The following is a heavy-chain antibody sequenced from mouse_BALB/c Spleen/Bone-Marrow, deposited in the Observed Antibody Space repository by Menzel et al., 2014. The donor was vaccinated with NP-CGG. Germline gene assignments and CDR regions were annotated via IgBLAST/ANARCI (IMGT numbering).Heavy chain of an antibody. CDR3: TRGGNWEDFDY. D-gene: IGHD4-1*01. V-gene: IGHV5-17*02. CDR2: ISSDSGAI. CDR1: GFTFSSFG. J-gene: IGHJ2*01. Sequence: EVYVVESGGGLVQPGGSRKLSCAASGFTFSSFGMHWVRQAPEKGLEWIAYISSDSGAIFYADTVKGRFTISRDNPKNTLFLQMTSLRSEDTAIYFCTRGGNWEDFDYWGQGTTLTVSS.